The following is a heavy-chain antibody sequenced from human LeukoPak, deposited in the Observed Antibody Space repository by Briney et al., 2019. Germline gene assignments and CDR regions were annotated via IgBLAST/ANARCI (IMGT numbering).Heavy chain of an antibody. CDR3: ATEVGGSSWYWGAFDI. CDR2: FDPETGEI. CDR1: GYFLSESS. D-gene: IGHD6-13*01. V-gene: IGHV1-24*01. J-gene: IGHJ3*02. Sequence: ASVKVSCKVSGYFLSESSLHWVRQAPGKGLEWMGGFDPETGEIIYAQNLQGRVTMSEDISTDTAYVELSSLRYEDTAVYYCATEVGGSSWYWGAFDIWGQGTMVTVSS.